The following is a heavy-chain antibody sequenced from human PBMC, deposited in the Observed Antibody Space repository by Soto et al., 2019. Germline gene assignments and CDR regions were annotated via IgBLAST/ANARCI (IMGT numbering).Heavy chain of an antibody. D-gene: IGHD2-2*01. CDR1: GGIFSSFS. V-gene: IGHV1-69*01. J-gene: IGHJ5*02. Sequence: QVQLVQSGAEVKTPGSSVEVSCKASGGIFSSFSITWVRQVPGHGLEWMGGIIPMTGTPNYAEKFQGRLTLTAAGSTRTAYLVLSSLKSEDTAVYYCARRPILPGATSWLDPWGQGTVVIVSS. CDR3: ARRPILPGATSWLDP. CDR2: IIPMTGTP.